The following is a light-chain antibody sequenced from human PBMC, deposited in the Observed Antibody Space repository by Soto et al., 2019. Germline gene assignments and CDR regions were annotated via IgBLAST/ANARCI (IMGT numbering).Light chain of an antibody. CDR1: QSVSSN. CDR3: QQYNNWPPYT. J-gene: IGKJ2*01. V-gene: IGKV3-15*01. Sequence: EIVMTQSPATLSVSPGERATLSCRASQSVSSNLAWYQQKPGQAPRLLIYGASTSATGIPARFSGSGSGTEFNLTISSLPSEDLAVYYCQQYNNWPPYTFGQGTQLEIK. CDR2: GAS.